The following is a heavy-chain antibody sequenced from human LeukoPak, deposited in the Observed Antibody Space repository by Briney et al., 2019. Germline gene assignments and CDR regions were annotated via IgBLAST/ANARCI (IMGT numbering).Heavy chain of an antibody. D-gene: IGHD3-10*01. CDR3: ARVATMVRGFSHFDY. CDR2: IYYSGST. CDR1: GGSISSYY. Sequence: PSETLSLTCTVSGGSISSYYWSWIRQHPGKGLEWIGYIYYSGSTYYNPSLKSRVTISVDTSKNQFSLKLSSVTAADTAVYYCARVATMVRGFSHFDYWGQGTLVTVSS. J-gene: IGHJ4*02. V-gene: IGHV4-59*06.